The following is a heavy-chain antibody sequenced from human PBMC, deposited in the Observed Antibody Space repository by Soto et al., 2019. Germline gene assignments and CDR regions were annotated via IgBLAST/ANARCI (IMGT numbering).Heavy chain of an antibody. CDR2: IYHSGGT. CDR1: GGSISSSNW. V-gene: IGHV4-4*02. Sequence: QVQLQESGPGLVKPSGTLSLTCAVSGGSISSSNWWSWVRQPPGKGLEWIGEIYHSGGTNYNPSLRSRVTISVDKSKNQFSLKLSSVTAADTAVYYCARVRNYYASSGYYSFDYWGQGTLVTVSS. D-gene: IGHD3-22*01. CDR3: ARVRNYYASSGYYSFDY. J-gene: IGHJ4*02.